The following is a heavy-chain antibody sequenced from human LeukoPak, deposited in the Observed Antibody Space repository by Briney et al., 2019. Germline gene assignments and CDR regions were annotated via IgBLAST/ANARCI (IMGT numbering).Heavy chain of an antibody. CDR1: GFAFCDYA. V-gene: IGHV3-49*04. CDR3: TRSRGRVQLLRYFDY. CDR2: IRSKAYGGTT. D-gene: IGHD2-2*01. J-gene: IGHJ4*02. Sequence: GSLRLSCTASGFAFCDYAMSWVRQAPGKGLEWVGFIRSKAYGGTTEYAASVKGRFTISRDDSKSIAYLQMNSLKTEDTAVYYCTRSRGRVQLLRYFDYWGQGTLVTVSS.